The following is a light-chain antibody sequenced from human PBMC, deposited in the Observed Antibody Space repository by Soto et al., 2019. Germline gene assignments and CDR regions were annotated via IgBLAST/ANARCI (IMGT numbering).Light chain of an antibody. CDR1: QSVSSN. V-gene: IGKV3-15*01. CDR2: GAS. Sequence: EIVITQAPATLSVSPGERCTLSCMASQSVSSNLAWYQQKPGQAPRLLIYGASNRATGIPARFSGSGSGTAFTLTISSLQSEDFANYYCQQYNSGPPITFGQGTRLEIK. CDR3: QQYNSGPPIT. J-gene: IGKJ5*01.